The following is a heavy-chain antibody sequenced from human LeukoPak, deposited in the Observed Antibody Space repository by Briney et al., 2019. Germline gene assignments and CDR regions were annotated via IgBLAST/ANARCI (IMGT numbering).Heavy chain of an antibody. J-gene: IGHJ5*02. CDR3: ATRYCSGGSCLNWFDP. D-gene: IGHD2-15*01. V-gene: IGHV1-24*01. Sequence: ASVKVSCKVSGYTLTELSMHWVRQAPGKGLEWMGGFDPEDGETIYAQKFQGRVTMTEDTSIDTAYMELSSLRSEDTAVYYCATRYCSGGSCLNWFDPWGQGTLVTVSS. CDR2: FDPEDGET. CDR1: GYTLTELS.